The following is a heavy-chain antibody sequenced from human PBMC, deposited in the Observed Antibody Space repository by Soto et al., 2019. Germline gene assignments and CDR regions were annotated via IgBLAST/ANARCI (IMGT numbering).Heavy chain of an antibody. D-gene: IGHD3-3*01. CDR1: GFTFSSYS. CDR2: ISSSSSYI. J-gene: IGHJ6*02. V-gene: IGHV3-21*01. CDR3: ARELNVNHYDFWSGYYLPSDHYYYGMDV. Sequence: GGSLRLSCAASGFTFSSYSMNWVRQAPGKGLEWVSSISSSSSYIYYADSVKGRFTISRDNAKNSLYLQMNSLRAEDTAVYYCARELNVNHYDFWSGYYLPSDHYYYGMDVWGQGTTVTVSS.